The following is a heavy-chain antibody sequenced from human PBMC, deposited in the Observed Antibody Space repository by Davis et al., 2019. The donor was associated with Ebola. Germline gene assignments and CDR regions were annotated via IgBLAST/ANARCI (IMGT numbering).Heavy chain of an antibody. V-gene: IGHV1-2*06. CDR1: GYTFTGYY. Sequence: AASLKVSCKASGYTFTGYYMHWVRQTPGQGLEWMGRINPNSGGTNYAQKFQGRVTMTRDTSISTAYMELSRLRYDDTAVYYCARGPEWELLRRYYFDYWGQGTLVTVSS. CDR2: INPNSGGT. J-gene: IGHJ4*02. CDR3: ARGPEWELLRRYYFDY. D-gene: IGHD1-26*01.